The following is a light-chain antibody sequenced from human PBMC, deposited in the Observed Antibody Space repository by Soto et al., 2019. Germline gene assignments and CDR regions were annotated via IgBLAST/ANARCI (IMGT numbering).Light chain of an antibody. CDR3: YSYAATHTWL. CDR2: DVN. CDR1: SSDIGDYNS. V-gene: IGLV2-11*01. Sequence: QSALTQPRSVSGSPGQSVAISCTGTSSDIGDYNSVSWYQQHPGKAPKLMIYDVNKRPSGVPDRFSGSKSGNTAALTISGLQAEDEADYYCYSYAATHTWLFGGGTKLTVL. J-gene: IGLJ2*01.